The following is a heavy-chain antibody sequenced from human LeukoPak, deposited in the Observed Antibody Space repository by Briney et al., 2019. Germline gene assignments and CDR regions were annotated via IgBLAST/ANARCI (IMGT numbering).Heavy chain of an antibody. CDR3: ARDGGMVRGVIIRGDYFDY. D-gene: IGHD3-10*01. CDR1: GFTFSSYW. CDR2: IKKDGSEK. Sequence: PGGSLRLSCAASGFTFSSYWMSWVRQAPGKGLEWVANIKKDGSEKNYVDSVKGRFTISRDNAKNSLYLQMNSLRAEDTAVYYCARDGGMVRGVIIRGDYFDYWGQGTLVTVSS. V-gene: IGHV3-7*01. J-gene: IGHJ4*02.